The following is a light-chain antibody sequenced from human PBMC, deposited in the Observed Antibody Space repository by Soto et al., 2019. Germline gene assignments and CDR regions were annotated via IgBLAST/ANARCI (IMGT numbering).Light chain of an antibody. CDR2: GTS. CDR3: QQYNVWPLS. CDR1: QSVSGS. J-gene: IGKJ4*01. Sequence: IVMTRSAATLSVSPGKRATLSCRASQSVSGSYVAWYQQKPGQAPRLLIYGTSTMATGVPARISGSGSGTDFTLTISNLQSEDSAVYYCQQYNVWPLSFGGGTKVDIK. V-gene: IGKV3-15*01.